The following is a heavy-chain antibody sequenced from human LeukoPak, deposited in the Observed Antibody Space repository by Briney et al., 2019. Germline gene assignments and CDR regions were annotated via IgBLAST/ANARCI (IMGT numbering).Heavy chain of an antibody. J-gene: IGHJ4*02. CDR3: AKETEYSSGWSITYYFDY. D-gene: IGHD6-19*01. CDR1: GFTFSSYG. CDR2: ISYDGSNK. V-gene: IGHV3-30*18. Sequence: PGGSLRLSCAASGFTFSSYGMHWVRQAPGKGLEWVAVISYDGSNKYYADSVKGRFTISRDNSKNTLYLQMNSLRAEDTAVYYCAKETEYSSGWSITYYFDYWGQGTLVTVSS.